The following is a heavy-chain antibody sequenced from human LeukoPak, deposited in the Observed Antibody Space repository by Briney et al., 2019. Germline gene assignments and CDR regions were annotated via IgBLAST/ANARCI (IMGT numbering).Heavy chain of an antibody. D-gene: IGHD2-15*01. V-gene: IGHV4-59*01. CDR2: IYYSGST. CDR3: ARGPRYCSGGSCYPPWGFDP. J-gene: IGHJ5*02. CDR1: GGSINSYY. Sequence: SETLSLTCTVSGGSINSYYWSWIRQFPGKGLEWIGYIYYSGSTNYNPSLKSRVTISVDTSKNQFSLKLSSVTAADTAVYYCARGPRYCSGGSCYPPWGFDPWGQGTLVTVSS.